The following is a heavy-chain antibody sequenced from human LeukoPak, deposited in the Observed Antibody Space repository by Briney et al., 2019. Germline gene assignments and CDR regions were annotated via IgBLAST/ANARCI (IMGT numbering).Heavy chain of an antibody. V-gene: IGHV3-74*01. D-gene: IGHD6-25*01. CDR1: GLTFSSHW. Sequence: GGSLRLSCAASGLTFSSHWMHCVRQAPGKGVVWVSRITNDGSSTTYADSVKGRFTISRDNAKYMLYLQVNSLTAEDTAVYYSATQQRGNPAYWGQGTLVTVSS. J-gene: IGHJ4*02. CDR3: ATQQRGNPAY. CDR2: ITNDGSST.